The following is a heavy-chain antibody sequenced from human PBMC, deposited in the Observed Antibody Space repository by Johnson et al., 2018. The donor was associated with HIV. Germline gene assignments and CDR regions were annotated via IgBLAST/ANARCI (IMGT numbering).Heavy chain of an antibody. V-gene: IGHV3-30*18. CDR3: AKVRGDFWSGYYGGLNDAFDI. D-gene: IGHD3-3*01. CDR1: GFTVSTNY. CDR2: ISYDGSYK. J-gene: IGHJ3*02. Sequence: VQLVESGGGVVQPGGSLRLSCAASGFTVSTNYMSWVRQAPGKGLEWVASISYDGSYKYYADSVKGRFTISRDNSKNTLYLQMNSLRAEDTAVYYFAKVRGDFWSGYYGGLNDAFDIWGQGTMVTVSS.